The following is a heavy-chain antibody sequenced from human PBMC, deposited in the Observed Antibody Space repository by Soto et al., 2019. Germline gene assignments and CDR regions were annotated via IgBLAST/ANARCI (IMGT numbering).Heavy chain of an antibody. V-gene: IGHV1-3*01. CDR1: GYTFTSYA. CDR3: ARTNGNYFDSSGSLYYYYGMDV. J-gene: IGHJ6*02. Sequence: ASVKVSCKASGYTFTSYAMHWVRQAPGQRLEWMGWINAGNGNTKYSQKFQGRVTITRDTSASTAYMELSSLRSEDTAVYYCARTNGNYFDSSGSLYYYYGMDVWGQGTTVTV. CDR2: INAGNGNT. D-gene: IGHD3-22*01.